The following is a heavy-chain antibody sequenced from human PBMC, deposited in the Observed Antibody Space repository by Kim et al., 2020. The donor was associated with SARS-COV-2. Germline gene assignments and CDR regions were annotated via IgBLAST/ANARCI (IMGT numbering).Heavy chain of an antibody. CDR2: IWYDGSNK. CDR3: ARQYSYGYLPYYYYGMDV. Sequence: GGSLRLSCAASGFTFSSYGMHWVRQAPGKGLEWVAVIWYDGSNKYYADSVKGRFTISRDNSKNTLYLQMNSLRAEDTAVYYCARQYSYGYLPYYYYGMDVWGQGTKVTVSS. CDR1: GFTFSSYG. V-gene: IGHV3-33*01. J-gene: IGHJ6*02. D-gene: IGHD5-18*01.